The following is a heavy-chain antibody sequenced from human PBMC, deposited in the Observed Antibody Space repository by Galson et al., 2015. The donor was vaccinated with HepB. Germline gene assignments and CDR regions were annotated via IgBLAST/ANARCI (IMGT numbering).Heavy chain of an antibody. CDR2: SSPYNANT. V-gene: IGHV1-18*01. CDR1: GYTFGDSG. J-gene: IGHJ4*02. CDR3: AREGSYCIGDACYYYFDY. Sequence: SVKVSCKASGYTFGDSGIIWVRQAPGQGLEWMGWSSPYNANTNYAQKFRGRVTLTTVTSTTTAYMELRSLRSDDTAIYYCAREGSYCIGDACYYYFDYWGQGSLVTVSS. D-gene: IGHD2-15*01.